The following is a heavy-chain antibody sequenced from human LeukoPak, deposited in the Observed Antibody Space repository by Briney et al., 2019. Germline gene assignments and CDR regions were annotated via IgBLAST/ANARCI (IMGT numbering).Heavy chain of an antibody. Sequence: GASVKVSCKASGGTFRSFAVSWVRQAPGQGLEWVGGLISLYGTASYAQRFQGRVTITTDESTTTAYLELSSLTSEDTAVYYCARCTIFGRFYEAHDIWGQGTLVTVSS. D-gene: IGHD3-3*01. CDR3: ARCTIFGRFYEAHDI. CDR1: GGTFRSFA. CDR2: LISLYGTA. J-gene: IGHJ3*02. V-gene: IGHV1-69*05.